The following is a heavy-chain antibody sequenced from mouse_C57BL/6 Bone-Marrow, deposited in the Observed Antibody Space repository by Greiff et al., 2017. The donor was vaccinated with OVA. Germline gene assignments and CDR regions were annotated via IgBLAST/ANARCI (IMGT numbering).Heavy chain of an antibody. CDR2: IYPRDGST. J-gene: IGHJ3*01. V-gene: IGHV1-85*01. Sequence: QVQLKQSGPELVKPGASVKLSCKASGYTFTSYDINWVKQRPGQGLEWIGWIYPRDGSTKYNEKFKGKATLTVDTSSSTAYMELHSLTSEDSAVYFCARRGYFTTVVAKGFAYWGQGTLVTVSA. CDR3: ARRGYFTTVVAKGFAY. D-gene: IGHD1-1*01. CDR1: GYTFTSYD.